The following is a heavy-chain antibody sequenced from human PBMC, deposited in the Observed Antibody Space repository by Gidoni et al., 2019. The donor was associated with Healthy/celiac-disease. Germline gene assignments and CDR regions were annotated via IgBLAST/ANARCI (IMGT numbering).Heavy chain of an antibody. CDR2: IKEDGSEK. CDR3: ARDRGGGLYDP. J-gene: IGHJ5*02. Sequence: EVQLLESGGGLVQPGGSLRLSCAASGFTFSRSWMGWVRQAPGKGLEWVANIKEDGSEKYYVDSVKGRFTISRDNAKNSLYLQMNTLRAEDTAMYYCARDRGGGLYDPWGQGTLVTVSS. V-gene: IGHV3-7*03. CDR1: GFTFSRSW. D-gene: IGHD2-15*01.